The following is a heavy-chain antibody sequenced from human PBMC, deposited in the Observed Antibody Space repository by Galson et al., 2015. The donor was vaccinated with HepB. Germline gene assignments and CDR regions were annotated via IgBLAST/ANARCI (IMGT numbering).Heavy chain of an antibody. V-gene: IGHV3-48*03. J-gene: IGHJ4*02. CDR2: ISSSGSTI. CDR3: ATRRGRHYYDSSGLGY. CDR1: GFTFSSYE. Sequence: SLRLSCAASGFTFSSYEMNWVRQAPGKGLEWVSYISSSGSTIYYADSVKGRFTISRDNAKNSLYLQMNSLRAEDTAVYYCATRRGRHYYDSSGLGYWGQGTLVTVSS. D-gene: IGHD3-22*01.